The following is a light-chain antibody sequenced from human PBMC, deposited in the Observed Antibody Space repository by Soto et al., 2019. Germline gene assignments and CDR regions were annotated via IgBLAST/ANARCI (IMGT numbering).Light chain of an antibody. Sequence: DIQMTQSPSSLSASVGDRVTITCRASQDINKNLAWFQQRPGKAPKSLIYGASSLRSGVPSKFSGSGSGTDFTLTISSLQPEDSATYYCQHYKSYPLTFGGGTKVEIK. CDR2: GAS. CDR3: QHYKSYPLT. V-gene: IGKV1-16*02. J-gene: IGKJ4*01. CDR1: QDINKN.